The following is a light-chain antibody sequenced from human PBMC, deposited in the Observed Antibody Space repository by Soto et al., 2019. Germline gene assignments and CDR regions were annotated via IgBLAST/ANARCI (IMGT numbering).Light chain of an antibody. Sequence: QSALTQPRSVSGSPGQSVTISCTGTSSDIGAYNYVSWYQQHPDKAPKLMIYHVSKRPSGVPDRFSGSKSGNAASLTISGFQAEDEADYYCCTDAGTYKVFGTGTKLTVL. J-gene: IGLJ1*01. CDR2: HVS. CDR1: SSDIGAYNY. V-gene: IGLV2-11*01. CDR3: CTDAGTYKV.